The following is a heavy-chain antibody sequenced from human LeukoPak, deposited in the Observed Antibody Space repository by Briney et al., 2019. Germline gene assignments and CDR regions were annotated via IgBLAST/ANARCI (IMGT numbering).Heavy chain of an antibody. J-gene: IGHJ4*02. CDR3: ARRAYCTNGVCYIPGDY. D-gene: IGHD2-8*01. CDR2: IYPGDSDT. CDR1: GYSFTSYW. Sequence: GESLKISCKGSGYSFTSYWIGWVRQMPGKGLEWMGIIYPGDSDTRYSPSFQGQVTISADKSISTAYLQWSSLKASDTAMYYCARRAYCTNGVCYIPGDYWGQGTLVTVSS. V-gene: IGHV5-51*01.